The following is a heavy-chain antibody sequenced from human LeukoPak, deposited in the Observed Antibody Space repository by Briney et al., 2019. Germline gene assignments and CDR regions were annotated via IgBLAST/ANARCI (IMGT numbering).Heavy chain of an antibody. D-gene: IGHD5-12*01. Sequence: ASVKVSCKASGYTFTSYYMHWVRQAPGQGLEWMGIINPSGGSTSYAQKFQGRVTMTRDTSTSTVYMELSSLRSEDTAVYYCARASGIYSGYELPFDYWGQGTLVTVSS. CDR1: GYTFTSYY. J-gene: IGHJ4*02. V-gene: IGHV1-46*01. CDR3: ARASGIYSGYELPFDY. CDR2: INPSGGST.